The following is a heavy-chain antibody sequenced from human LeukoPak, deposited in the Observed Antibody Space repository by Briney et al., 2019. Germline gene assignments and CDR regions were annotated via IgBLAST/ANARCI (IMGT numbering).Heavy chain of an antibody. CDR1: GGSISSSSYY. V-gene: IGHV4-39*07. CDR2: INHSGST. CDR3: ARGAGAIFGVVSKNPDTDYFDY. D-gene: IGHD3-3*01. Sequence: SETLSLTCTVSGGSISSSSYYWGWIRQPPGKGLEWIGEINHSGSTNYNPSLKSRVTISVDTSKNQFSLKLSSVTAADTAVYYCARGAGAIFGVVSKNPDTDYFDYWGQGTLVTVSS. J-gene: IGHJ4*02.